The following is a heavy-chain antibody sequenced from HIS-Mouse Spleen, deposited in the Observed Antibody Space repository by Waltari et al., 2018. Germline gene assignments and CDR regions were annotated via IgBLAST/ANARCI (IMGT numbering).Heavy chain of an antibody. CDR2: IYYSGTT. CDR3: AREIPYSSSWYDWYFDL. V-gene: IGHV4-39*07. D-gene: IGHD6-13*01. CDR1: GGSISSSSYY. J-gene: IGHJ2*01. Sequence: QLQLQESGPGLVKPSETLSLTCTVSGGSISSSSYYWGWIRQPPGKGLEWVGSIYYSGTTYDNPSLKRRVTISVDTSKNQCSLKLSSVTAADTAVYYCAREIPYSSSWYDWYFDLWGRGTLVTVSS.